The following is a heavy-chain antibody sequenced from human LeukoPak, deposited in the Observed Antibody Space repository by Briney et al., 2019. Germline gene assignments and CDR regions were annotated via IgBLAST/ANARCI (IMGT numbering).Heavy chain of an antibody. V-gene: IGHV4-38-2*02. D-gene: IGHD3-22*01. CDR3: ARDLRYYFDSSGYFYLGFDY. J-gene: IGHJ4*02. Sequence: SETLSLTCAVSGYSISSGHYWAWVRQPPGKGLEWIGSIYHSGNTYYNPSLKSRVSISVDTSKNQFSLKPTSMTAADTAVYYCARDLRYYFDSSGYFYLGFDYWGQGTLVTVSS. CDR2: IYHSGNT. CDR1: GYSISSGHY.